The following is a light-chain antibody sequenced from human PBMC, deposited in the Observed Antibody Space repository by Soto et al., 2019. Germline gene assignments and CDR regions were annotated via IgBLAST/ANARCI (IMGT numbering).Light chain of an antibody. CDR1: QSVSSS. J-gene: IGKJ5*01. CDR2: DAS. CDR3: HHRGNGIT. V-gene: IGKV3-11*01. Sequence: IVLTQSPATLSLSPGDTATLSCGASQSVSSSLAWYQQKPGQAPRLLIYDASNRATGIPARFSGSGSGTDFTLTISSLEPEDFAVYYCHHRGNGITFGQGTRLEIK.